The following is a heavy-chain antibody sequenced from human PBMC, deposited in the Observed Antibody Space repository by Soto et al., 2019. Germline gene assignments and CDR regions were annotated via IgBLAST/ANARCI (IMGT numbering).Heavy chain of an antibody. J-gene: IGHJ4*02. CDR2: IIAYNGNT. V-gene: IGHV1-18*01. CDR3: ARVQVEQWLVPGDY. CDR1: GGTFSSYA. Sequence: ASVKVSCKASGGTFSSYAISWARQAPGQGLEWMGWIIAYNGNTNYAQKLQGRVTMTTDTSTSTAYMELRSLRSDDTAVYYCARVQVEQWLVPGDYWGQGTLVTVSS. D-gene: IGHD6-19*01.